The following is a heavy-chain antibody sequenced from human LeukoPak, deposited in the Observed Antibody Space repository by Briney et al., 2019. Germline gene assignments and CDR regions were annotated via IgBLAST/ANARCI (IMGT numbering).Heavy chain of an antibody. Sequence: SSETLSLTXTVSGGSISSYYWSWIRQPPGKGLEWIGYIYYSGSTHYNPSLKSRVTISVDTSKNQFSLKLSSVTAADTAVYYCARGTTYYDFWSGYADWFDPWGQGTLVTVSS. J-gene: IGHJ5*02. CDR3: ARGTTYYDFWSGYADWFDP. V-gene: IGHV4-59*01. D-gene: IGHD3-3*01. CDR2: IYYSGST. CDR1: GGSISSYY.